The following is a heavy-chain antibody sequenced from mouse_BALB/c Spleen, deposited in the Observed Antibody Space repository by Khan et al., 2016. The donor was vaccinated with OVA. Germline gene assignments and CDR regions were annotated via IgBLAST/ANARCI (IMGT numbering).Heavy chain of an antibody. CDR2: IWAGGST. J-gene: IGHJ2*01. CDR3: AGLKDI. D-gene: IGHD1-3*01. V-gene: IGHV2-9*02. Sequence: QVQLKQSGPGLVAPSQSLSITCTVSGFSLTSYGVHWVRQPPGKGLEWLGVIWAGGSTNYNSALMSRLSISQDNSKRQVFLKMNSLQTDDTAMYYCAGLKDIWGQGTTLTVSS. CDR1: GFSLTSYG.